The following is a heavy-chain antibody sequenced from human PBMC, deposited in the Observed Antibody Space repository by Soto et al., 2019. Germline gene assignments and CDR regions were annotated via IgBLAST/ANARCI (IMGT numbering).Heavy chain of an antibody. V-gene: IGHV1-18*01. CDR1: GYTFTSYG. CDR2: ISAYNGNT. CDR3: ARGTRKYYDFSSGPLDYYYYYGMDV. Sequence: ASVKVSCKASGYTFTSYGISWVRQAPGQGLEWMGWISAYNGNTNYAQKLQGRDTMTTDTSTSTAYMELRSRRSDDTAVYYCARGTRKYYDFSSGPLDYYYYYGMDVWGQGTTVTVSS. D-gene: IGHD3-3*01. J-gene: IGHJ6*02.